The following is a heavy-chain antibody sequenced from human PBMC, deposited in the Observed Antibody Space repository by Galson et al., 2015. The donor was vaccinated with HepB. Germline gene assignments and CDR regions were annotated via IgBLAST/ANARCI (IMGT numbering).Heavy chain of an antibody. Sequence: SVKVSCKASGYTFTSYAMHWVRQAPGQRLEWMGWINAGNGNTKYSQKFQGRVTITRDTSASTAYMELSSLRSEDTAVYYCARVSGTVWAYYYGSGSYYNSNGFDYWGQGTLVTVSS. V-gene: IGHV1-3*01. J-gene: IGHJ4*02. CDR1: GYTFTSYA. CDR2: INAGNGNT. CDR3: ARVSGTVWAYYYGSGSYYNSNGFDY. D-gene: IGHD3-10*01.